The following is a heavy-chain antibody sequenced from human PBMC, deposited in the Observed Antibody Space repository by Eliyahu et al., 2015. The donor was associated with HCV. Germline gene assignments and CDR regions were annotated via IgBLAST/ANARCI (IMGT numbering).Heavy chain of an antibody. D-gene: IGHD6-19*01. J-gene: IGHJ5*02. CDR2: SYYSGSA. CDR1: XGXXPTSX. CDR3: ASGGGGIAVAGTGGWFDP. V-gene: IGHV4-59*01. Sequence: QVQLQESGPGLVKPSEXXSLTXXASXGXXPTSXWRWIRQXPGKGLEWIGYSYYSGSANYNPSLKSRVTISVDTSKNQFSLKLTSVTAADTAVYYCASGGGGIAVAGTGGWFDPWGQGTLVTVSS.